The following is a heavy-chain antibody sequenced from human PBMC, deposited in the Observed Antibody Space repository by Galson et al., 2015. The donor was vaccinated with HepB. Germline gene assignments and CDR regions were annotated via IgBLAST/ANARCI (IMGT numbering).Heavy chain of an antibody. D-gene: IGHD3-10*01. CDR1: GFTFSSYS. J-gene: IGHJ4*02. CDR2: ISSSSSYI. V-gene: IGHV3-21*01. CDR3: ARLGSGSYRRAYFDY. Sequence: SGFTFSSYSMNWVRQAPGKGLEWVSSISSSSSYIYYADSVKGRFTISRDNAKNSLYLQMNSLRAEDTAVYYCARLGSGSYRRAYFDYWGQGTLVTVSS.